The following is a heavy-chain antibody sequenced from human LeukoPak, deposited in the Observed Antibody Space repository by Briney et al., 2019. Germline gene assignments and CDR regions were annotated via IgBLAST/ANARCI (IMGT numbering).Heavy chain of an antibody. D-gene: IGHD3-22*01. J-gene: IGHJ4*02. CDR3: ARGITYYYDSSGYFDY. CDR2: IYHSGRT. Sequence: SETLTLTCTVSGYSISSGYYLGWLRQPPGKGLGYIGSIYHSGRTFYNPSLKSRVTIPVNTSNNRFSLKLSSVTAADTAVYYCARGITYYYDSSGYFDYWGQGTLVTVSS. V-gene: IGHV4-38-2*02. CDR1: GYSISSGYY.